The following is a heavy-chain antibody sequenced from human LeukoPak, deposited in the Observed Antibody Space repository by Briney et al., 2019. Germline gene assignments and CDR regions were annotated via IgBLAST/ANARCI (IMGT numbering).Heavy chain of an antibody. CDR1: GYTFTDYY. J-gene: IGHJ6*03. V-gene: IGHV1-2*02. CDR2: INPNSGGT. Sequence: GASVKVSCKASGYTFTDYYMHWVRQAPGQGLEWMGWINPNSGGTNYAQKFQGRVTMTRDTSISTAYMELSRLRSDDTAVYYCARIRSGWLTRASGYYYYMDVWGKGTTVIVSS. D-gene: IGHD6-19*01. CDR3: ARIRSGWLTRASGYYYYMDV.